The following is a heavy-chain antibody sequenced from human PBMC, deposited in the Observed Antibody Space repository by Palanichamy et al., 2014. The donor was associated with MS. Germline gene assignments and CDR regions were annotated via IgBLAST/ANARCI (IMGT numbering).Heavy chain of an antibody. V-gene: IGHV3-21*02. Sequence: EVQLVESGGGLVKPGGSLRLSCAASGFTFSSYTMNWVRQAPGKGLEWVSSISRSSTFIDYAESVKGRFTVSRDNAENSVFLQMNSLSAEDTAVYYCAREEQWLVLGLTVFDYWGQGILVTVSS. CDR2: ISRSSTFI. D-gene: IGHD6-19*01. CDR1: GFTFSSYT. J-gene: IGHJ4*02. CDR3: AREEQWLVLGLTVFDY.